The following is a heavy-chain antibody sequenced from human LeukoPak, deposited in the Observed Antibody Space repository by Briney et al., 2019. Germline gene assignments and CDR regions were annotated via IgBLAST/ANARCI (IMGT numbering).Heavy chain of an antibody. Sequence: SETLSLTCSVSGGSISSYYWSWIRQPPGKGLEWIGYIFYSGSTNYNPSLKSRVTISLDTSKNQFSLKLSSVNAADTAVYYCATQARIVGATGYFDYWGQGTLVTVSS. CDR1: GGSISSYY. CDR2: IFYSGST. J-gene: IGHJ4*02. CDR3: ATQARIVGATGYFDY. D-gene: IGHD1-26*01. V-gene: IGHV4-59*08.